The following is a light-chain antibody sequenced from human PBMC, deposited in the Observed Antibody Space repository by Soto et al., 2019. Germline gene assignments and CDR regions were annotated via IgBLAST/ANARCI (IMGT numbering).Light chain of an antibody. J-gene: IGKJ2*01. CDR1: QSLVYGGGNTD. CDR2: KVS. Sequence: DVVMTQPPLSLPVTLGQPASISCRSTQSLVYGGGNTDLNWFQQRPGQSPRCLIYKVSDRDSGVPDRFGGSGSGSDFRLKISRVEAEDVGVYFGMQATPWPYTFGQGTKLAIK. V-gene: IGKV2-30*01. CDR3: MQATPWPYT.